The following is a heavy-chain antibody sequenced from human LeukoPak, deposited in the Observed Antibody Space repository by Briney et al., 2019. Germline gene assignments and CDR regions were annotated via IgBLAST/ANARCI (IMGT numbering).Heavy chain of an antibody. J-gene: IGHJ3*02. CDR2: IRYDGSNK. Sequence: QTGGSLRLSCAASGFTFSSYGMHWVRQAPGKGLEWVAFIRYDGSNKYYADSVKGRFTISRDNSKNTLYLQMNSLRAEDTAVYYCAKFVVVAATLPSDAFDIWGQGTMVTVSS. CDR3: AKFVVVAATLPSDAFDI. V-gene: IGHV3-30*02. D-gene: IGHD2-15*01. CDR1: GFTFSSYG.